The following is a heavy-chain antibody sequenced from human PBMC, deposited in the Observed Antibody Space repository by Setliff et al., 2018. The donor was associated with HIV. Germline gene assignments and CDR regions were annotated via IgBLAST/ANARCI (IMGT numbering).Heavy chain of an antibody. CDR2: INTSGST. CDR3: ARDFKRYNSPCRFDP. Sequence: LSLTCTVSNGSISSGTFYWNWIRQPAGKGLEWIGRINTSGSTNYNPSLKSRVAISVDKSQNQFSLKLSSLTAADTAVYYCARDFKRYNSPCRFDPWGQGTLVTVSS. J-gene: IGHJ5*02. CDR1: NGSISSGTFY. D-gene: IGHD6-13*01. V-gene: IGHV4-61*02.